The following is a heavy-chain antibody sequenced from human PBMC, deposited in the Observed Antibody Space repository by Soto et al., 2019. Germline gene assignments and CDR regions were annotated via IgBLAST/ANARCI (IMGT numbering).Heavy chain of an antibody. Sequence: GGSLRLSCAASGFTVSSNYMSWVRQAPGKGLEWVSVIYSGGSTYYADSVKGRFTISRDNSKNTLYLQMNSLRAEDTAVYYCARARGGNHFDYWGQGTLVTVSS. J-gene: IGHJ4*02. D-gene: IGHD1-26*01. CDR1: GFTVSSNY. V-gene: IGHV3-53*01. CDR3: ARARGGNHFDY. CDR2: IYSGGST.